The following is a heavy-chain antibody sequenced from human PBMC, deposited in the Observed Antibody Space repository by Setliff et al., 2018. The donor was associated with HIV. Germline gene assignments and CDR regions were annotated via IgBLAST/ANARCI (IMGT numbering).Heavy chain of an antibody. Sequence: SETLSLTCTVSGDSVSSRSYYWSWIRQPPGKGLEWIGYIYYSGSTNYNPPLKSRVTVSRDDSKSIAYLQINSLKTEDTAVYYCTRDKGYAFDIWGQGTMVTVSS. D-gene: IGHD5-18*01. CDR1: GDSVSSRSYY. CDR2: IYYSGST. CDR3: TRDKGYAFDI. J-gene: IGHJ3*02. V-gene: IGHV4-61*03.